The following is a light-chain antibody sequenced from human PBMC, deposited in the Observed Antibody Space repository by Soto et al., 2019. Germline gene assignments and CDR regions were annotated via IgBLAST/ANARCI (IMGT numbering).Light chain of an antibody. J-gene: IGLJ3*02. CDR3: CSFAGSFTCV. CDR1: SGDIGTYNL. V-gene: IGLV2-23*01. CDR2: ASN. Sequence: QSALTQPASVSGSRGQSITISCSGTSGDIGTYNLVSWFRQRPGSAPELLIFASNKRASGVSERFSGSRSGHTASLTISGLQAEDECAYYCCSFAGSFTCVFGGGTKLTVL.